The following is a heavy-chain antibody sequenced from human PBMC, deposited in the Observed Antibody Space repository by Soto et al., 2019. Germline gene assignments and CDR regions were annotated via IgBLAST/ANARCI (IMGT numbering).Heavy chain of an antibody. CDR2: ISSSGSTI. CDR3: AAYNWNYAGSNTEYYFDY. J-gene: IGHJ4*02. V-gene: IGHV3-48*03. CDR1: GFTFSSYE. Sequence: EVQLVESGGGLVQPGGSLRLSCAASGFTFSSYEMNWVRQAPGKGLEWVSYISSSGSTIYYADSVKGRFTISRDNAKNSLYLQMNSLRDEDTAVYYCAAYNWNYAGSNTEYYFDYWGQGTLVTVSS. D-gene: IGHD1-7*01.